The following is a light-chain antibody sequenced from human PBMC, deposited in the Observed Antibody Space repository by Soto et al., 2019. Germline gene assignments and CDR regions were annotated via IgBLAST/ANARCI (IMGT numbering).Light chain of an antibody. J-gene: IGKJ3*01. Sequence: DIVLTQSPGTLSLSPGERATLSCRASQSVSSKYLAWYQQKPGQAPRVLIYGTSISASGVPERFSGGGSGTDFTLTITRLEPEDVAVYYCQQYGSSLFTFGPGTKVDFK. CDR3: QQYGSSLFT. CDR1: QSVSSKY. CDR2: GTS. V-gene: IGKV3-20*01.